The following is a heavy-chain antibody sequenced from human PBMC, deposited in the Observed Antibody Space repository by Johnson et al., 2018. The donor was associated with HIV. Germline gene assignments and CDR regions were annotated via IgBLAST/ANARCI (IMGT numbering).Heavy chain of an antibody. D-gene: IGHD6-13*01. Sequence: EVQLVESGGRLVKPGGSLRLSCAASGFTVSSNYMSWVRQAPGKGLEWVSVIYSGGSTYYADSVKGRFTISRDNSKNTLYLQMNSLRAEDTAVYYCAKDDGYQLVPGAFDIWGQGTMVTVSS. CDR1: GFTVSSNY. CDR3: AKDDGYQLVPGAFDI. V-gene: IGHV3-66*02. J-gene: IGHJ3*02. CDR2: IYSGGST.